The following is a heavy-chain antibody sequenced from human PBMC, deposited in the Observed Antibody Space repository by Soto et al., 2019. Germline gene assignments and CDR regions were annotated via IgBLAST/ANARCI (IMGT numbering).Heavy chain of an antibody. CDR2: MNPNSGNT. V-gene: IGHV1-8*01. CDR3: ARAGKLRNFWSGYYIGY. J-gene: IGHJ4*02. CDR1: GYTFTSYD. Sequence: GASVKVSCKASGYTFTSYDINWVRQATGQGLEWMGWMNPNSGNTGYAQKFQGRVTMTRNTSISTAYMELSSLRSEDTAVYYCARAGKLRNFWSGYYIGYWGQGTLVTGLL. D-gene: IGHD3-3*01.